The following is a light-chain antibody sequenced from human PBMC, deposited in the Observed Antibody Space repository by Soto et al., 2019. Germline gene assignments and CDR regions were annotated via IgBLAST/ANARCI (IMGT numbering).Light chain of an antibody. Sequence: DIQMTQSPSSLSASIGDRVTITCRASQAINNHLAWYQQRPGKVPKLLIYAASSLQSGVPSRFSGSGSGTDFTLTISSLQPEDVATYYCQKYNSAPPTFGQGTKVEV. CDR3: QKYNSAPPT. V-gene: IGKV1-27*01. J-gene: IGKJ1*01. CDR2: AAS. CDR1: QAINNH.